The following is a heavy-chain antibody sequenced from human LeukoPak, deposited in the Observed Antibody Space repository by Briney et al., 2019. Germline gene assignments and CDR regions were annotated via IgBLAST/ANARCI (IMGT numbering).Heavy chain of an antibody. Sequence: GTSVKVSCKASGFTFTSSAVQWVRQARGQRLEWIGWIVVGGGNTNYAQKFQERVTITRDMSTSTAYMELSSLRSEDTAVYYCAADRPTLDGSDIWSQGTMVTVSS. CDR2: IVVGGGNT. CDR3: AADRPTLDGSDI. J-gene: IGHJ3*02. D-gene: IGHD6-6*01. V-gene: IGHV1-58*01. CDR1: GFTFTSSA.